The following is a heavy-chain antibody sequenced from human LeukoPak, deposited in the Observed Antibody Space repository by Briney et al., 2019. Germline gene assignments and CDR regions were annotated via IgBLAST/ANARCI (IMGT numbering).Heavy chain of an antibody. V-gene: IGHV3-48*03. J-gene: IGHJ4*02. CDR2: ISSSGSTI. D-gene: IGHD2-15*01. CDR3: ARAPGYCSGGSCY. Sequence: GGSLRLSCAASGFTFSSYEMNWVRQAPGKGLEWVSYISSSGSTIYYADSVKGRFTISRDNAKNSLYLQMNSLRAEDTAVYYCARAPGYCSGGSCYWGQGTLVTVSS. CDR1: GFTFSSYE.